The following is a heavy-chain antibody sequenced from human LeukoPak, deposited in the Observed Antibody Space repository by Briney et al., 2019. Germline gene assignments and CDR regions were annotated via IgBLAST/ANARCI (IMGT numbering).Heavy chain of an antibody. J-gene: IGHJ4*02. CDR3: ARGGCSGGSCYRIDY. CDR2: ISSSSSYI. V-gene: IGHV3-21*01. D-gene: IGHD2-15*01. CDR1: GFTFSSYS. Sequence: GSLRLSCAASGFTFSSYSMNWVRQAPGKGLEWVSSISSSSSYIYYADSVKGRFTISRDNAKNSLYLQMNSLRAEDTAVYYCARGGCSGGSCYRIDYWGQGTLVTVSS.